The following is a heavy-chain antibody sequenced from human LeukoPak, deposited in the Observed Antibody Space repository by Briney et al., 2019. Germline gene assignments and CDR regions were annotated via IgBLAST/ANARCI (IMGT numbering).Heavy chain of an antibody. J-gene: IGHJ4*02. CDR3: ARGWKTAMADY. D-gene: IGHD5-18*01. CDR1: GFTFSIND. CDR2: VGTVGDK. Sequence: GGSLRLSCTASGFTFSINDMHWVRQATGKGLEWVSGVGTVGDKYYADSVKGRFIISREDAKNSVYPQMNSLRAGDTAVYYCARGWKTAMADYWGQGTLVTVSS. V-gene: IGHV3-13*01.